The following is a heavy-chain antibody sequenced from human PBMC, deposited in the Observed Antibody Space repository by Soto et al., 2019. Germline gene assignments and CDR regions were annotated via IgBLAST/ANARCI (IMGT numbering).Heavy chain of an antibody. CDR3: ARDGSTTGWYAGDY. CDR2: VHYSGST. J-gene: IGHJ4*02. CDR1: GASISNHY. Sequence: PSETLSLTCIVSGASISNHYWSWIRQPPGKGLEWIGYVHYSGSTNFNPSLKNRVTISVDTSKNQFSLKLASVTAADTAVYYCARDGSTTGWYAGDYWGQGTLVTV. V-gene: IGHV4-59*11. D-gene: IGHD6-19*01.